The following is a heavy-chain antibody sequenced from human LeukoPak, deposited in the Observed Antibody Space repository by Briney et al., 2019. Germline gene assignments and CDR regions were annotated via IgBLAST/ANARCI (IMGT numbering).Heavy chain of an antibody. Sequence: SVKVSCKASGYTFTDHYMHWVRQAPGQGLEWMGGIIPIFGTPHYAQKFQDRVTITADASTSTAYMELNSLRSEDTAVYYCARAYMTATRHFDSWGQGTLVTVSS. J-gene: IGHJ4*02. CDR3: ARAYMTATRHFDS. CDR1: GYTFTDHY. CDR2: IIPIFGTP. V-gene: IGHV1-69*13. D-gene: IGHD2-21*02.